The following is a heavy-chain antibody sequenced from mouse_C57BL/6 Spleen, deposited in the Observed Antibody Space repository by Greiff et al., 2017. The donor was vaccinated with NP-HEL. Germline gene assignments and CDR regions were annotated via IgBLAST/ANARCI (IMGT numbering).Heavy chain of an antibody. V-gene: IGHV1-55*01. D-gene: IGHD1-1*01. CDR1: GYTFTSYW. CDR3: AEGGYYGRGDY. CDR2: IYPGSGST. Sequence: QVQLQQPGAELVKPGASVKMSCKASGYTFTSYWITWVKQRPGQGLEWIGDIYPGSGSTNYNEKFKSKATLTADTSSSTAYMQLSSLTSEDSAVYYCAEGGYYGRGDYWGQGTTLTVSS. J-gene: IGHJ2*01.